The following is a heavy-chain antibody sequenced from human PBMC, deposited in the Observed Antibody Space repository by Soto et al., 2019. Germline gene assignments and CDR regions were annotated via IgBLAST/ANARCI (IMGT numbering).Heavy chain of an antibody. D-gene: IGHD3-22*01. CDR1: GGSISSYY. Sequence: SETLSLTCTVSGGSISSYYWSWIRQPAGKGLEWIGRIYTSGSTNYNPSLKSRVTMPVDTSKNQFSLKLSSVTAADTAVYYCARDLDSSGYYSDWFDPWGQGTLVTVS. J-gene: IGHJ5*02. CDR3: ARDLDSSGYYSDWFDP. V-gene: IGHV4-4*07. CDR2: IYTSGST.